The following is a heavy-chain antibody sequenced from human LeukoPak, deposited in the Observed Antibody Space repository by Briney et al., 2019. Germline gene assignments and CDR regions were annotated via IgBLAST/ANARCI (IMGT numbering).Heavy chain of an antibody. CDR2: ISGSGVGT. Sequence: GTLRLSCEPSGFIFSNYGMCWVRQAPGKGLQWVSSISGSGVGTYYADSVKGRFTISRDNSKNTLYLQMNSLRAEDTALYYWSKARFNDFDYWGQGTLVPFSS. D-gene: IGHD2-8*01. CDR3: SKARFNDFDY. CDR1: GFIFSNYG. V-gene: IGHV3-23*01. J-gene: IGHJ4*02.